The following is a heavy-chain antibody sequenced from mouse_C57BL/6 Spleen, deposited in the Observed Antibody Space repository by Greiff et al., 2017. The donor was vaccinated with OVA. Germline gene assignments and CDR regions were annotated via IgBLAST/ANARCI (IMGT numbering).Heavy chain of an antibody. Sequence: QVQLQQSGPELVKPGASVKISCKASGYAFSSSWMNWVKQRPGKGLEWIGRIYPGDGDTNYNGKFKGKATLTADKSSSTAYMQLSSLTSEDSAVYFCAGSTMVTTSLDYWGQGTTLTVSS. CDR3: AGSTMVTTSLDY. V-gene: IGHV1-82*01. CDR1: GYAFSSSW. J-gene: IGHJ2*01. D-gene: IGHD2-2*01. CDR2: IYPGDGDT.